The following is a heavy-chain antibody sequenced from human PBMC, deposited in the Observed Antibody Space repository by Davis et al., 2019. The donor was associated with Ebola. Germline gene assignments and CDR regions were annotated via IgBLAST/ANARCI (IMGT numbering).Heavy chain of an antibody. CDR1: GFTFSANY. J-gene: IGHJ4*02. V-gene: IGHV3-11*01. CDR2: ISYSGATI. Sequence: PGGSLRLSCAASGFTFSANYMTWIRQAPGKGLEWVAYISYSGATIYYADPVKGRFTISRDNAKNSLHLQMNSLRVEDTAMYYCVSLLHWGQGARVTVSS. CDR3: VSLLH.